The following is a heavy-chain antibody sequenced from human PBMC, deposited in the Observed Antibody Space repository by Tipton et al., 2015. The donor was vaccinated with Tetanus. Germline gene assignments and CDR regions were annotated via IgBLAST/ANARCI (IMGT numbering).Heavy chain of an antibody. CDR1: GALLTTGGYS. D-gene: IGHD3-3*01. Sequence: TLSLTCNVTGALLTTGGYSWGWIRQPAGQGLEWIGYIDYSGSTNYNPSLKSRLIISADTSKNQFSLRLSSVTAADTAVYYCARSHVSRLTLFGEEIPRSGRFDPWGQGTLVTVSS. CDR2: IDYSGST. J-gene: IGHJ5*02. CDR3: ARSHVSRLTLFGEEIPRSGRFDP. V-gene: IGHV4-61*08.